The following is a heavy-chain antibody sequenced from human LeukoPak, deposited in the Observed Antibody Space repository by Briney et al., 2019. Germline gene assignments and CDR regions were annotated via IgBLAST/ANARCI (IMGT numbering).Heavy chain of an antibody. CDR1: GGSTSSYY. D-gene: IGHD2-2*01. J-gene: IGHJ5*02. CDR3: ARGGCGIVPPMPMRLEWFDP. CDR2: IYYSGST. V-gene: IGHV4-59*01. Sequence: SETLSLTCTVSGGSTSSYYWSWIRQPPGKGLEWIGYIYYSGSTNYNPSLKSRVTLSVDTSRDQLSLKLSSVTPADTAVYYCARGGCGIVPPMPMRLEWFDPWGQGTLVTVFS.